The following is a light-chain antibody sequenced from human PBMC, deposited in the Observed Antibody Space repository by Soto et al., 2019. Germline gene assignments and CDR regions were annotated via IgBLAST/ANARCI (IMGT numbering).Light chain of an antibody. J-gene: IGKJ2*02. V-gene: IGKV1-5*01. CDR3: KQKNSYRI. CDR2: DAS. CDR1: QSISSW. Sequence: DIQMTQSPSTLSASVGDRVTITCRASQSISSWLAWYQQKPGKAPKLLIYDASSLESGVPPRFSGSGFGTEFTLTFSTLQLDNFPTNYSKQKNSYRIFAQGTKREIK.